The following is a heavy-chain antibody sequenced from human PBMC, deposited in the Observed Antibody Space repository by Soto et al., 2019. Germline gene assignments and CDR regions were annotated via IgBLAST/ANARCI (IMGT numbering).Heavy chain of an antibody. CDR1: GFTFSNYA. J-gene: IGHJ5*02. D-gene: IGHD6-13*01. Sequence: GGSLRLSCVASGFTFSNYAMSWVRQAPGKGLEWVSGISSSSSTIYYADSVKGRFTISRDNAKNSLYLQMNSLRAEDTAVYYCARHPERIAQIGWFDPWGQGTLVTVSS. CDR3: ARHPERIAQIGWFDP. V-gene: IGHV3-48*01. CDR2: ISSSSSTI.